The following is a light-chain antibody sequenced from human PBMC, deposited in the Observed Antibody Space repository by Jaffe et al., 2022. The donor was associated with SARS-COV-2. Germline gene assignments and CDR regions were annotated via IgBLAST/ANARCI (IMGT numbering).Light chain of an antibody. Sequence: DIQMTQSPSSLSASVGDRVTITCRASQSISRNLNWYQQRPGKAPKLLIYAASSLQSGVPSRFSGSGSGTDFTLTISSLQPEDFGTYYCQQSHSTPYTFGQGTKLEIK. CDR2: AAS. CDR1: QSISRN. J-gene: IGKJ2*01. V-gene: IGKV1-39*01. CDR3: QQSHSTPYT.